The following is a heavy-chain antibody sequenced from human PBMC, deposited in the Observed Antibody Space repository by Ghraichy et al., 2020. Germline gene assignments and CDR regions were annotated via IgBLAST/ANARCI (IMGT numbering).Heavy chain of an antibody. CDR3: ARQVYRYGSPFDY. CDR1: GFTFSSSC. Sequence: GSLRLSCAVSGFTFSSSCMSWVRQAPGKGLEWVANIKQDGSEKYYVDSVKGRFTISRDNAKNSLYLQMNSLRAEDTAVYYCARQVYRYGSPFDYWGQGTLVTVPS. V-gene: IGHV3-7*03. D-gene: IGHD3-10*01. CDR2: IKQDGSEK. J-gene: IGHJ4*02.